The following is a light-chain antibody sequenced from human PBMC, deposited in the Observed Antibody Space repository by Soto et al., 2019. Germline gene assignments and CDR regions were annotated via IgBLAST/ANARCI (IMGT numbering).Light chain of an antibody. J-gene: IGKJ5*01. CDR3: QQLNSSPIT. CDR1: QSISSW. CDR2: KAS. Sequence: DIQMTQSPSTLSASVGDRVTLTCRASQSISSWLAWYQQKPGQAPKLLIYKASTWDSGVPSRFSRSGSGTDFTLTISSLQSEDFATYYCQQLNSSPITFGQGTRLEIK. V-gene: IGKV1-5*03.